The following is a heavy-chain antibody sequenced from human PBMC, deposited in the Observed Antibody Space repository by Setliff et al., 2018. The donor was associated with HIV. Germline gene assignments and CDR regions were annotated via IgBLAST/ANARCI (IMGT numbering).Heavy chain of an antibody. Sequence: GSLRLSCAASGFTFSSYGMHWVRQAPGEGLEWVSTISGRSGTANYADSVKGRFSISRDNSKSTIYLQMNSLRANDTAIYYCARRVYCSSTTCFDSWGQGTLVTV. CDR1: GFTFSSYG. V-gene: IGHV3-23*01. D-gene: IGHD2-2*01. J-gene: IGHJ4*02. CDR3: ARRVYCSSTTCFDS. CDR2: ISGRSGTA.